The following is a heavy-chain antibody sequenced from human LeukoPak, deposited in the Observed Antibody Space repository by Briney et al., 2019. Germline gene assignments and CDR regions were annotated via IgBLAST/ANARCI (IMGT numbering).Heavy chain of an antibody. D-gene: IGHD3-3*01. CDR3: ARQNYDFWSGYYNWFDP. V-gene: IGHV4-38-2*01. J-gene: IGHJ5*02. CDR1: GFTFSSYA. CDR2: IYHSGST. Sequence: LSCAASGFTFSSYAMSWVRQAPGKGLEWIGSIYHSGSTYYNPSLKSRVTISVDTSKNQFSLKLSSVTAADTAVYYCARQNYDFWSGYYNWFDPWGQGTLVTVSS.